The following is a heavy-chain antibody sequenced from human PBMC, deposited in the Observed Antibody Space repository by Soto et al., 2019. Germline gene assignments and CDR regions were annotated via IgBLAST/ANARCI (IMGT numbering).Heavy chain of an antibody. Sequence: QVQLVQSGAEVKKPGASVKVSCKASGYTFTSYGISWVRQAPGQGLEWMGWISAYNGNTNYAQKLQGRVTMTPDTSTSTAYMELRSLRSDDTAVYYCAREITMVRGVIVGGMDVWGQGTTVTVSS. CDR3: AREITMVRGVIVGGMDV. V-gene: IGHV1-18*01. CDR2: ISAYNGNT. J-gene: IGHJ6*02. CDR1: GYTFTSYG. D-gene: IGHD3-10*01.